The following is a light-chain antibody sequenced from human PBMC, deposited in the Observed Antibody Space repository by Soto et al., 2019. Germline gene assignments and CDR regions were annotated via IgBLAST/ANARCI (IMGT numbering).Light chain of an antibody. J-gene: IGLJ2*01. V-gene: IGLV2-14*01. CDR3: SSFTTSSTLVV. CDR1: NSDIGAYNY. CDR2: GVD. Sequence: QSALTQPASVSGSPGQSITFSCTGTNSDIGAYNYVSWYQQHPGNAPKVLIYGVDNRPSGVSDRFSGSKSGNTASLTISGLQAEDEATYYCSSFTTSSTLVVFGGGTKLTVL.